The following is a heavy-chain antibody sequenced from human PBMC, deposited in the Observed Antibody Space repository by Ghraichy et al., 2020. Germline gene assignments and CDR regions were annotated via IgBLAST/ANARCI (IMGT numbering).Heavy chain of an antibody. J-gene: IGHJ4*02. CDR1: GFTFSNYW. V-gene: IGHV3-7*01. D-gene: IGHD6-6*01. Sequence: GGSLRLSCAASGFTFSNYWMSWVRQAPGKGLEWVANIKQDVSEKYYVDSVKGRFTISRDNAMNSLYLQMNSLRAEDTAVYYCARMGGRYSSSSYWGQGTLVTVSS. CDR2: IKQDVSEK. CDR3: ARMGGRYSSSSY.